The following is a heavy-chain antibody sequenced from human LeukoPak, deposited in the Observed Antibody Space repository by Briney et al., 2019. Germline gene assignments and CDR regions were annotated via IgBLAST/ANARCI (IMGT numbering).Heavy chain of an antibody. J-gene: IGHJ4*02. V-gene: IGHV1-2*02. Sequence: ASVKVSCKASGYTFSGSYMHWVRQAPGQGLEWMGWINPDTGGTNYAQKSQGRVTMTRDTSISTAYMELSRLKSDDTAVYYCARGHDRTADYWGQGTLVTVSS. D-gene: IGHD3-22*01. CDR3: ARGHDRTADY. CDR2: INPDTGGT. CDR1: GYTFSGSY.